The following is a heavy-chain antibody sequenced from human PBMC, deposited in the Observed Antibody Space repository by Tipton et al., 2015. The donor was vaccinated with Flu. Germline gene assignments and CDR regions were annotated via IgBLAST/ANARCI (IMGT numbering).Heavy chain of an antibody. D-gene: IGHD5-12*01. V-gene: IGHV3-30*18. J-gene: IGHJ4*02. Sequence: SLRLSCAASGFTFSSYGMHWVRQAPGKGLEWVAVISYDGSNKYYADSVKGRFTISRDNSKNTLYLQMNSLRAEDTAVYYCAKDGRGYDYRSGAYFDYWGQGTLVTVSS. CDR3: AKDGRGYDYRSGAYFDY. CDR2: ISYDGSNK. CDR1: GFTFSSYG.